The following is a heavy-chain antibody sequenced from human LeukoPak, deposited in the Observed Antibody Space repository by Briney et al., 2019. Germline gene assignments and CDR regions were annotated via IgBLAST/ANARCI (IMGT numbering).Heavy chain of an antibody. CDR1: GGSFSGYY. D-gene: IGHD1-26*01. Sequence: PSETLSLTCAVYGGSFSGYYWSWIRQPPGKGLEWIGEINHSGSTNYNPSPKSRVTISVDTSKNQFSLKLSSVTAADTAVYYCASGGATTSPGDYSGQGTLVTVSS. V-gene: IGHV4-34*01. CDR2: INHSGST. J-gene: IGHJ4*02. CDR3: ASGGATTSPGDY.